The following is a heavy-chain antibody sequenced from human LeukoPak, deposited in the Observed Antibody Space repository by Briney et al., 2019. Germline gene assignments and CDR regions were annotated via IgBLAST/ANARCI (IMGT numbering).Heavy chain of an antibody. CDR3: ARGGHYYDSSIDY. V-gene: IGHV3-30*03. Sequence: GGSLRLSCATSGFTFSAYSMIWVRQTPGKGLEWVAITSCDGGNKYYADSVKGRFTISRDNSKNTLHLQMNSLRADDTAVYYCARGGHYYDSSIDYWGQGTLVTVSS. J-gene: IGHJ4*02. CDR2: TSCDGGNK. D-gene: IGHD3-22*01. CDR1: GFTFSAYS.